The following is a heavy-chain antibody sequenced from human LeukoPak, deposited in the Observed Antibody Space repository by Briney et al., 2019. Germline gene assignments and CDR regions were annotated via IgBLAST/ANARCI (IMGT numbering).Heavy chain of an antibody. CDR3: ARVKATGIYIAAGAFDI. Sequence: GASVKVSCKVSGYTLTELSMHWVRQAPGKGLEWMGGFDPEDGETIYAQKFQGRVTITADESTSTAYMELSSLRSEDTAVYYCARVKATGIYIAAGAFDIWGQGTMVTVSS. CDR1: GYTLTELS. D-gene: IGHD6-25*01. V-gene: IGHV1-24*01. J-gene: IGHJ3*02. CDR2: FDPEDGET.